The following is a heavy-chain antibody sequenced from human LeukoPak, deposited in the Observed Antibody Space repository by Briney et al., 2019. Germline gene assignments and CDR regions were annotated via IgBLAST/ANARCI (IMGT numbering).Heavy chain of an antibody. CDR1: GFTFRSFA. D-gene: IGHD3-10*02. CDR3: AELGITMIGGV. CDR2: ISSSGSTI. Sequence: GGSLRLSCAASGFTFRSFAMNWVRQAPGKGLEWVSYISSSGSTIHYADSVKGRFTISRDNAKNSLYLQMNSLRAEDTAVYYCAELGITMIGGVWGKGTTVTISS. V-gene: IGHV3-48*03. J-gene: IGHJ6*04.